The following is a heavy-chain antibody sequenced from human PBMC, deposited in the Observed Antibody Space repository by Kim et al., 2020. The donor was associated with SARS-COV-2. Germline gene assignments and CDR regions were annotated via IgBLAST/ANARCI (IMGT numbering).Heavy chain of an antibody. V-gene: IGHV3-23*01. Sequence: GGSLRLSCAASGFTFTSFALNWVRQAPGKGLEWVSFISGDGGSTYYPDSMRGRFTVSRDNSKNTMYLQMSGLRAEDTATYYCTKDGASGKGAFDIWGQGTMVTVSS. CDR3: TKDGASGKGAFDI. D-gene: IGHD3-10*01. J-gene: IGHJ3*02. CDR2: ISGDGGST. CDR1: GFTFTSFA.